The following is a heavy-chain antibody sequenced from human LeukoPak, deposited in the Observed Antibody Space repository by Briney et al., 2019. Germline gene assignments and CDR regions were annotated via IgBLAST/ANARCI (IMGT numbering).Heavy chain of an antibody. J-gene: IGHJ3*02. V-gene: IGHV3-9*01. CDR2: IRWNSGSI. Sequence: GGSLRLSCAASGFTFSSYGMHWVRQAPGKGLEWVSGIRWNSGSIGYADSVKGRFTISRDNAKNSLYLQMNSLRAEDTALYYCAKAGGIRYFDPGDAFDIWGQGTMVTVSS. CDR1: GFTFSSYG. CDR3: AKAGGIRYFDPGDAFDI. D-gene: IGHD3-9*01.